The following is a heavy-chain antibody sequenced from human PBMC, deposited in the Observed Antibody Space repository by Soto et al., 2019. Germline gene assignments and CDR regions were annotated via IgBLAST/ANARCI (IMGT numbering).Heavy chain of an antibody. CDR2: IIPIFGTA. CDR1: GGTFSSYA. J-gene: IGHJ4*02. V-gene: IGHV1-69*13. CDR3: ASTPVGIVVVVAATAYFDY. D-gene: IGHD2-15*01. Sequence: SVKVSCKASGGTFSSYAISWVRQAPGQGLEWMGGIIPIFGTANYAQKFQGRVTITADESTSTAYMELSSLRSEDTAVYYCASTPVGIVVVVAATAYFDYWGQGTLVTVSS.